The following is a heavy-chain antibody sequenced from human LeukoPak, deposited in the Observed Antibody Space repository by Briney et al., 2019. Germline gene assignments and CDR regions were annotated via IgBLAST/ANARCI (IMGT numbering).Heavy chain of an antibody. CDR2: ISGSGGST. CDR1: GFTFSSYA. J-gene: IGHJ6*03. Sequence: GGSLRLSCAASGFTFSSYAMSWVRQAPGKELEWVSAISGSGGSTYYADSVKGRFTISRDNSKNTLYLQMNSLRAEDTAVYYCAKGLAPLPDYMDVWGKGTTVTVSS. CDR3: AKGLAPLPDYMDV. V-gene: IGHV3-23*01.